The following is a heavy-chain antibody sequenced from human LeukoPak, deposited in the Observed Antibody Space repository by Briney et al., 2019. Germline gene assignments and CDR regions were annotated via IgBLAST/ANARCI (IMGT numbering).Heavy chain of an antibody. J-gene: IGHJ3*02. CDR3: ARDPTPPYYYDSSGYHDAFDI. Sequence: PSETLSLTCTVSGGSISSYYWSWIRQPPGKGLEWIGYIYYSGSTNYNPSLKSRVTISVDTSKNQFSLKLSSVTAADTAVYYCARDPTPPYYYDSSGYHDAFDIWGQGTMVTVSS. D-gene: IGHD3-22*01. V-gene: IGHV4-59*01. CDR2: IYYSGST. CDR1: GGSISSYY.